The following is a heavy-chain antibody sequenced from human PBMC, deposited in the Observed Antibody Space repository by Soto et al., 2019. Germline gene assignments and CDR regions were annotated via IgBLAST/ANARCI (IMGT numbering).Heavy chain of an antibody. CDR3: ARESEDLTSNFDY. V-gene: IGHV3-21*01. CDR2: ISSTTNYI. Sequence: GGSLRLSCAASGFTFTRYSMNWVRQAPGKGLEWVSSISSTTNYIYYADSMKGRFTVSRDNAKNSVNLEMNSLSAEDTAGYYCARESEDLTSNFDYWGQGTLVIVSS. CDR1: GFTFTRYS. J-gene: IGHJ4*02.